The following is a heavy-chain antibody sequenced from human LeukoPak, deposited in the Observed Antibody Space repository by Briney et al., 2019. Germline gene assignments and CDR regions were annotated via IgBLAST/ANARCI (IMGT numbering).Heavy chain of an antibody. V-gene: IGHV3-53*01. Sequence: GGSLRLSCAASGFSVSSHYMSWVRQAPGKGLEWVSIIESGGTTYYADSVKGRFTISRDNSKNTLYLQMNSLRAEDTAVYYCAKDIPSYSSGWTLGYWGQGTLVTVSS. J-gene: IGHJ4*02. CDR2: IESGGTT. D-gene: IGHD6-19*01. CDR3: AKDIPSYSSGWTLGY. CDR1: GFSVSSHY.